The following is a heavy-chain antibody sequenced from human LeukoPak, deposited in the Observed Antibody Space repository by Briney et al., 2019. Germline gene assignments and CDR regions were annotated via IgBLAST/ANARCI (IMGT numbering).Heavy chain of an antibody. Sequence: GASVKVSCKVSGYTLTELSMHRVRQAPGKGLEWMGGFDPEDGETIYAQKFQGRVTMTEDTSTDTAYMELSSLRSEDTAVYYCATPPYSSGWSPYYYFDYWGQGTLVTVSS. J-gene: IGHJ4*02. CDR1: GYTLTELS. CDR3: ATPPYSSGWSPYYYFDY. CDR2: FDPEDGET. D-gene: IGHD6-19*01. V-gene: IGHV1-24*01.